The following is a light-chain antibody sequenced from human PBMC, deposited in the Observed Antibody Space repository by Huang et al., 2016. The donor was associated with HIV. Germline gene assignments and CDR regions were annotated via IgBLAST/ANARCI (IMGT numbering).Light chain of an antibody. J-gene: IGKJ3*01. Sequence: EIVMTQSPATLSVSPGERATLSCRASQSVSSNLAWYQQKPGQAPRLLIYGASTRATGIPARFRCSGSGTEFTLTISSLQSEDFAVYYCQQNNNWPPLFTFGPGTKVDIK. CDR3: QQNNNWPPLFT. CDR2: GAS. CDR1: QSVSSN. V-gene: IGKV3-15*01.